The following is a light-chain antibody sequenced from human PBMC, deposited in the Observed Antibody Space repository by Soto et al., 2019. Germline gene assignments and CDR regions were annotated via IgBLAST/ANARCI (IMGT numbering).Light chain of an antibody. V-gene: IGKV3-15*01. CDR2: GAS. Sequence: DIVMTQSPATLSLSPGERATLSCRASQTLGSNLAWYQQKPGQAPRLLIYGASTRATGVPARISGSGSGTEFTLTIGSLQSEDFAVYYCQQYNNWPPTWTFGQGTKVDIK. J-gene: IGKJ1*01. CDR3: QQYNNWPPTWT. CDR1: QTLGSN.